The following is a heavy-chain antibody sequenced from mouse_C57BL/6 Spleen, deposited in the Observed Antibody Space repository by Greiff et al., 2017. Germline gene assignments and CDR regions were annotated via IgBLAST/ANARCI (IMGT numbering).Heavy chain of an antibody. CDR3: SRDYSTVVYFDY. CDR1: GFNIKDYY. Sequence: VQLKESGAELVKPGASVKLSCTASGFNIKDYYMHWVKQRTEQGLEWIGRIDPEDGETKYAPKFQGKATITADTSSNTAYLQLSSLTSEDTAVYYCSRDYSTVVYFDYWGQGTTLTVSS. J-gene: IGHJ2*01. D-gene: IGHD1-1*01. CDR2: IDPEDGET. V-gene: IGHV14-2*01.